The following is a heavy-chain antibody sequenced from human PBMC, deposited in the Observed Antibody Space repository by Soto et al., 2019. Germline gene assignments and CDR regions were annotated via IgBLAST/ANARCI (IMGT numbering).Heavy chain of an antibody. CDR2: IYYSGIT. CDR3: ARHGSN. J-gene: IGHJ4*02. CDR1: GVSISNSSYY. V-gene: IGHV4-39*01. Sequence: PSETLSLTRTVSGVSISNSSYYWGWIRRPPGKGLEWIGTIYYSGITYYNPSLKSRVTISVDTSKNQFSLKLTSVTAADTAVYYCARHGSNWGQGTLVTVSS.